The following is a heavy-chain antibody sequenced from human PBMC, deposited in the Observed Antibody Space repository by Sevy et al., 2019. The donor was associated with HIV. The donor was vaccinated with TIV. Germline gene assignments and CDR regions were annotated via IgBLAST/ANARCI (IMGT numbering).Heavy chain of an antibody. CDR1: GFTFSSYG. D-gene: IGHD7-27*01. J-gene: IGHJ4*02. CDR3: ALGGGGLDY. V-gene: IGHV3-33*01. CDR2: IWYDGSNK. Sequence: GGSLRLSCAASGFTFSSYGMHWVRQAPGKGLEWVAVIWYDGSNKYYADSVKGRFTISRDNSKNTLYLQMNSLRAEDTAVHYCALGGGGLDYWGQGTLVTVSS.